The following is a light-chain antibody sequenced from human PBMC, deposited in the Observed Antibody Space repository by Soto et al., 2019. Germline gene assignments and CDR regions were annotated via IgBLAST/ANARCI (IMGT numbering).Light chain of an antibody. J-gene: IGLJ7*01. CDR3: QPWGTGSAIVV. CDR2: VNSGGSH. Sequence: QPVLTQSPSASASLGASVKLTCTLSSGHSNYAIAWHQQQPEKGPRYLMKVNSGGSHIKGDGIPDRFSGSSSGAERYLFISSLQSDDGADYYCQPWGTGSAIVVFGGGTQLTVL. CDR1: SGHSNYA. V-gene: IGLV4-69*01.